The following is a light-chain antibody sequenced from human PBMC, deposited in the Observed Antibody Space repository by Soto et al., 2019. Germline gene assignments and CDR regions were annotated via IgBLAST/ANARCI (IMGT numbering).Light chain of an antibody. J-gene: IGLJ1*01. CDR1: SSDVGAYNY. V-gene: IGLV2-14*01. CDR2: EVT. Sequence: QSALTQPASVYGSPGQSIPISCTGTSSDVGAYNYVSWYQHHPGKVPKLLIYEVTNRPSGVSDRFSGSKSGNTASLTISGLQAEDEADYYCSAKRDSSTLFVFGTGTKVTVL. CDR3: SAKRDSSTLFV.